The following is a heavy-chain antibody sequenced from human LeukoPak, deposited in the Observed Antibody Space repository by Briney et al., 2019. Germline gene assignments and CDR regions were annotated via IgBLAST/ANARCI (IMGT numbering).Heavy chain of an antibody. CDR2: IYYSGST. V-gene: IGHV4-59*01. CDR3: ASVSYDYVWGSYRYSWFDP. J-gene: IGHJ5*02. D-gene: IGHD3-16*02. CDR1: GGSISSYY. Sequence: SETLSLTCTVSGGSISSYYWSWIRQPPGKALEWSGYIYYSGSTNYNPSLKTRVTISVDTAKNQLSLKLSSVTAAATAVYSCASVSYDYVWGSYRYSWFDPWGQGTLVTVSS.